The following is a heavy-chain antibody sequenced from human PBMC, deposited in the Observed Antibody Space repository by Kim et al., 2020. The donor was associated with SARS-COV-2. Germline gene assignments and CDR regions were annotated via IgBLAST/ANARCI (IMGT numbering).Heavy chain of an antibody. CDR3: ARGKGDIVVVPAADDAFDI. V-gene: IGHV4-34*01. CDR1: GGSFSGYY. Sequence: SETLSLTCAVYGGSFSGYYWSWIRQPPGKGLEWIGEINHSGSTNYNPSLQSRVTISVDTSKNQFSLKLSSVTAADTAVYYCARGKGDIVVVPAADDAFDIWGQGTMVAVSS. J-gene: IGHJ3*02. D-gene: IGHD2-2*01. CDR2: INHSGST.